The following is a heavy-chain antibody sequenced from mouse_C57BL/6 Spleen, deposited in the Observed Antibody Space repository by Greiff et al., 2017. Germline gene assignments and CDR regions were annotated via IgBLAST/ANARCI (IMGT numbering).Heavy chain of an antibody. J-gene: IGHJ1*03. CDR1: GFTFSDYG. D-gene: IGHD1-1*01. CDR3: ARTPYYYGSSVWYFDV. Sequence: EVMLVESGGGLVQPGGSLKLSCAASGFTFSDYGMAWVRQAPRKGPEWVAFISNLAYSIYYADTVTGRFTISRENAKNTLYLEMSSLRSEDTAMYYCARTPYYYGSSVWYFDVWGTGTTVTVSS. V-gene: IGHV5-15*01. CDR2: ISNLAYSI.